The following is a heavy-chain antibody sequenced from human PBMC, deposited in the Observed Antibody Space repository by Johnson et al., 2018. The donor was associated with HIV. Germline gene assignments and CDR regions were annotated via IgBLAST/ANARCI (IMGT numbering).Heavy chain of an antibody. V-gene: IGHV3-30-3*01. D-gene: IGHD2-8*01. J-gene: IGHJ3*02. CDR2: ISYDGSNK. CDR3: AGGRNGRKAFDI. Sequence: QVQLVESGGGVVQPGRSLRLSCAASGFTFSSYAMHWVRQAPGKGLEWVAVISYDGSNKYYADSVKGRFTISRDNSKNTLYLQMNSLRAEDTAVYYCAGGRNGRKAFDIWGQGTMVTVSS. CDR1: GFTFSSYA.